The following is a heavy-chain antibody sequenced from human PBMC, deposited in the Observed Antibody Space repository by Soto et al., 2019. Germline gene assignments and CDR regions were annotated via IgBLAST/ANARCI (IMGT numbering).Heavy chain of an antibody. J-gene: IGHJ4*02. CDR3: VREGKSSASCNTGCHFDY. V-gene: IGHV3-53*01. Sequence: LRLSCAASGFTVSSSNMNWVRQTPGKGLEWVSLIYSGGSTYYADSVKGRFTISRDSSQNTLDLQMNSLAAEDTAVYYCVREGKSSASCNTGCHFDYWGQGTLVTV. D-gene: IGHD2-2*02. CDR1: GFTVSSSN. CDR2: IYSGGST.